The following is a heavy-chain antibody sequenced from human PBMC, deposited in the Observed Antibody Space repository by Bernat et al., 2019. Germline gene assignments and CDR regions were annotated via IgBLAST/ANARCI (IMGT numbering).Heavy chain of an antibody. D-gene: IGHD2-2*01. CDR3: ARAVVPAEGKHPPGHHYYYYMDV. V-gene: IGHV4-34*01. J-gene: IGHJ6*03. Sequence: QVQLQQCGAGLLKPSETLSLTCAVYGGSFSGYYWSWIRQPPGKGLEWIGEINHSGSTNYNPSLKSRVTISVDTSKNQFSLKLSSVTAADTAVYYCARAVVPAEGKHPPGHHYYYYMDVWGKGTTVTVSS. CDR1: GGSFSGYY. CDR2: INHSGST.